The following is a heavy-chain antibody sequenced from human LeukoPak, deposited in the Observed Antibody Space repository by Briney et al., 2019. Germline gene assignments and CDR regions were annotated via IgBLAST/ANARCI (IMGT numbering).Heavy chain of an antibody. CDR1: GFAFDDYA. D-gene: IGHD2-2*01. CDR3: AKDMGYCSSTSCSYYYYGMDV. V-gene: IGHV3-9*01. J-gene: IGHJ6*02. Sequence: QPGGSLRLSCAASGFAFDDYAMHWVRQAPGKGLEWVSGISWNSGSIGYADSVKGRFTISRDNAKNSLYLQMNSLRAEDTALYYCAKDMGYCSSTSCSYYYYGMDVWGQGTTVTVSS. CDR2: ISWNSGSI.